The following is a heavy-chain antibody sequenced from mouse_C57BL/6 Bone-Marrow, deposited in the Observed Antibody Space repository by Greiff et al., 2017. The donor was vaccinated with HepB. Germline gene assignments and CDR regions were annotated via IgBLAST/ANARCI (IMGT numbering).Heavy chain of an antibody. CDR2: ISYDGSN. Sequence: DVKLQESGPGLVKPSQSLSLTCSVTGYSITSGYYWNWIRQFPGNKLEWMVYISYDGSNNYNPSLKNRIPITRDTSKNQFFLKLNSVTTEDTATYYCARNPIYYGNYVGYFDVWGTGTTVTVSS. D-gene: IGHD2-1*01. CDR3: ARNPIYYGNYVGYFDV. CDR1: GYSITSGYY. J-gene: IGHJ1*03. V-gene: IGHV3-6*01.